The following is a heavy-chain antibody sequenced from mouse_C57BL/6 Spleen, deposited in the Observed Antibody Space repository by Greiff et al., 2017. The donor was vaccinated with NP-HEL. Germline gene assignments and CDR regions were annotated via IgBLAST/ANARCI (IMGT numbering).Heavy chain of an antibody. J-gene: IGHJ3*01. V-gene: IGHV1-19*01. CDR2: INPYNGGT. CDR1: GYTFTDYY. D-gene: IGHD1-1*01. Sequence: EVQLQQSGPVLVKPGASVKMSCKASGYTFTDYYMNWVKQSNGKSLEWIGVINPYNGGTSYNQKFKGKATLTVDKSSSTAYMGLNSLPSGDSAVYYGAKPPYYGSGFAYWGQGTLVTVSA. CDR3: AKPPYYGSGFAY.